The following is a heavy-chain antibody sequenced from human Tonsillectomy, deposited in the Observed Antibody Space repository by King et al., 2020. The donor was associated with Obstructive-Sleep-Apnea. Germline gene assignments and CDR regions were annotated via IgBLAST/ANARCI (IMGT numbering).Heavy chain of an antibody. D-gene: IGHD1-26*01. Sequence: VQLVESGGGLVQPGGSLRVSCAASGFTFSSYAMAWVRQAPGKGLQWVSTIGGIGGSTYYADSVKGRFTISRDNSKNTVYLEMNSLRTEETALYYCAKVDWDSPLDYWGQGTLVTVSS. CDR1: GFTFSSYA. CDR2: IGGIGGST. CDR3: AKVDWDSPLDY. J-gene: IGHJ4*02. V-gene: IGHV3-23*04.